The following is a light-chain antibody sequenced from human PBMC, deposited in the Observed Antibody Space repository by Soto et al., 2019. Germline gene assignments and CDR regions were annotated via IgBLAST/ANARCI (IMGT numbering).Light chain of an antibody. CDR2: DAS. CDR1: QSISSW. V-gene: IGKV1-5*01. Sequence: IQVTQSPSTRSASAGDRVTSTCRASQSISSWLAWYQQKPGKAPQILIYDASTLKSGVPSRFSASGSGTEFTLIISSLQPDDFATYYCQQYTSYSWTFDQGTKVDIK. J-gene: IGKJ1*01. CDR3: QQYTSYSWT.